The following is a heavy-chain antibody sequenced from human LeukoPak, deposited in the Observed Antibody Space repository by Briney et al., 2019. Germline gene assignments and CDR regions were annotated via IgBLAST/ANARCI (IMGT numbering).Heavy chain of an antibody. CDR2: ISYDGSNK. CDR1: GFTFSGYA. V-gene: IGHV3-30*01. CDR3: ARDPRYYYYYMDV. Sequence: GRSLRLACAASGFTFSGYAMHWVRHAPGKGLEWVAVISYDGSNKYYADSVKGRFTISRDNSKNTLYLQMNSLRAEDTAVYYCARDPRYYYYYMDVWGKGTTVTVSS. J-gene: IGHJ6*03.